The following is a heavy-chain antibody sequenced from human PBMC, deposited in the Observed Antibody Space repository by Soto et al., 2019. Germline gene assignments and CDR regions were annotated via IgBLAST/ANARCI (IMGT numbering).Heavy chain of an antibody. V-gene: IGHV5-10-1*01. CDR1: RYSFTRYW. D-gene: IGHD6-13*01. J-gene: IGHJ6*02. CDR3: ARYSSSWYGFSPTYGMDV. CDR2: IDPSDSYT. Sequence: PGESLKSSCNGSRYSFTRYWINWVRQMPGKGLEWMGRIDPSDSYTNYSPSFQGHVTISADKSISTAYLQWSSLKASDTAMYYCARYSSSWYGFSPTYGMDVWGQGTTVPVSS.